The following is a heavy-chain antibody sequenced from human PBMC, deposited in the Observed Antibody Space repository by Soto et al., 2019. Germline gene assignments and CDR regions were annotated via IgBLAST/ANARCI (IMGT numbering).Heavy chain of an antibody. D-gene: IGHD5-12*01. CDR3: ARVQSGYDFAY. J-gene: IGHJ4*02. CDR1: GYTFTSYG. CDR2: ISAYNGNT. V-gene: IGHV1-18*01. Sequence: QVQLVQSGAEVKKPGASVKVSCKASGYTFTSYGINWVRQAPGQGLEWMGWISAYNGNTHYAQKRPGTIPMTTATATSTAYMELWSLRSDDTAVYYCARVQSGYDFAYWGPGTLVTVSS.